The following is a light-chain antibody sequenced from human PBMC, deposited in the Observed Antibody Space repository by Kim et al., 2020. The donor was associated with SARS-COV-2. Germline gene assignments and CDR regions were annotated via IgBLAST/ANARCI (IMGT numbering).Light chain of an antibody. CDR1: SSNIGAGYD. Sequence: VPISCTGSSSNIGAGYDVHWYQQLPGTAPKLLIYGNSNRPSGVPDRVSGSKSGTSASLAITGLQAEDEADYYCQSYDSSLSGSKVFGGGTQLTVL. J-gene: IGLJ3*02. V-gene: IGLV1-40*01. CDR3: QSYDSSLSGSKV. CDR2: GNS.